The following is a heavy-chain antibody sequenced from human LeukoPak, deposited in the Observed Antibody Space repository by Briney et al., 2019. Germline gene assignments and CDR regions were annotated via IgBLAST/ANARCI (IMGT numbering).Heavy chain of an antibody. CDR1: GFTFSSYS. CDR3: ARFLVDTALYHFDY. CDR2: ISSSSSYI. V-gene: IGHV3-21*01. J-gene: IGHJ4*02. D-gene: IGHD5-18*01. Sequence: GGSLRLSCAASGFTFSSYSMNWVRQAPGKGLEWVSSISSSSSYIYYADSVKGRFTISRDNAKNSLYLQMNSLRAEDTAVYYCARFLVDTALYHFDYWGQGTLVTVSS.